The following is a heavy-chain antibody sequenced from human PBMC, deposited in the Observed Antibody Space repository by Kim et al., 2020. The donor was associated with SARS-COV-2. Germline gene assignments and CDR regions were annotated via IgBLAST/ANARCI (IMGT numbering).Heavy chain of an antibody. CDR2: ISSSSSTI. Sequence: GGSLRLSCAASGFTFSNYEMNWVRQAPGKGLEWVSYISSSSSTIYYADSVKGRFTISRDNAKNSLYLHMNSLRAEDTAVYYCARDTYSTSWYGGDFYYYGMDVWGQGTTVTVSS. CDR1: GFTFSNYE. D-gene: IGHD6-13*01. J-gene: IGHJ6*02. CDR3: ARDTYSTSWYGGDFYYYGMDV. V-gene: IGHV3-48*03.